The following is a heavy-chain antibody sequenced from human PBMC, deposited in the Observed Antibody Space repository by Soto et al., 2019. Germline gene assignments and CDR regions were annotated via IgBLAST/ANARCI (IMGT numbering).Heavy chain of an antibody. CDR3: ARRGYGSRWPNVYMDV. Sequence: EAQLVESGGGLVQPGGSLRLSCAASGFTFSNYEMHWVRQAPGKGLEYVSGISNNGAHTDYAKSVKGRFTISRDNSENTLYRQMGSLRAEDMARYYCARRGYGSRWPNVYMDVWGKGTTVTVSS. CDR1: GFTFSNYE. CDR2: ISNNGAHT. J-gene: IGHJ6*03. V-gene: IGHV3-64*01. D-gene: IGHD6-13*01.